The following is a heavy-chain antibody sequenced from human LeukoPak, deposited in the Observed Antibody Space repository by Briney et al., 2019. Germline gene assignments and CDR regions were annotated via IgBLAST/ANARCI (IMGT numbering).Heavy chain of an antibody. CDR2: IYHSGST. CDR3: ATRGLTTVVTPGWFDP. V-gene: IGHV4-4*02. J-gene: IGHJ5*02. Sequence: SETLSLTCAVSGGSISSSNWWSWVRQPPGKGLEWIGEIYHSGSTNYNPSLKSRVTISVDKSKNQFSLKLSSVTAADTAVYYCATRGLTTVVTPGWFDPWGQGTLVTVSS. D-gene: IGHD4-23*01. CDR1: GGSISSSNW.